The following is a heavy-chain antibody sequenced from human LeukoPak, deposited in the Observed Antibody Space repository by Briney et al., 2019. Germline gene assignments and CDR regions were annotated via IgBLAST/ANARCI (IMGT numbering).Heavy chain of an antibody. CDR3: ARDWTYYYDSSGYYPDAFDI. V-gene: IGHV4-38-2*02. D-gene: IGHD3-22*01. CDR1: GYSISSGYY. CDR2: MHHSGST. Sequence: PSETLSLTCAVSGYSISSGYYWGWIRQPPGKGLEWIGSMHHSGSTFYNPPLKSRVTISVDTSKNQFSLRLSSVTAADTAVYYCARDWTYYYDSSGYYPDAFDIWGQGTMVTVSS. J-gene: IGHJ3*02.